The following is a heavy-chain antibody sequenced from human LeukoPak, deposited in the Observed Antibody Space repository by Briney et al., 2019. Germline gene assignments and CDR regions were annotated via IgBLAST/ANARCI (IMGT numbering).Heavy chain of an antibody. CDR3: ARRPYGDYPGYFDY. V-gene: IGHV5-51*01. Sequence: GESLKISFKGSGYRFTSYWIGWVRPMPGKGLEWMGIIYPGDSDTRYSPSFQGQVTISADKSISTAYLQWSSLEASDTAMYYCARRPYGDYPGYFDYWGQGTLVTVSS. CDR2: IYPGDSDT. CDR1: GYRFTSYW. D-gene: IGHD4-17*01. J-gene: IGHJ4*02.